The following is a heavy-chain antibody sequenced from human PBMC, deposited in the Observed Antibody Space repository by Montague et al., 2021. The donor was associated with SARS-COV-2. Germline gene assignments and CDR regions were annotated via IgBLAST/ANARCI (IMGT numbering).Heavy chain of an antibody. CDR2: IYYSGNT. V-gene: IGHV4-30-4*01. D-gene: IGHD2-2*01. J-gene: IGHJ5*02. CDR3: AREGAVVVPAAVNWFDP. CDR1: GGSISSGDYY. Sequence: TLSLTCTVSGGSISSGDYYWSWIRQPPGKGLEWIGYIYYSGNTYYNPSLKSRVTISVDTSKNQFSLKLSSVTAADTAVYYCAREGAVVVPAAVNWFDPWGQGTLVTVSS.